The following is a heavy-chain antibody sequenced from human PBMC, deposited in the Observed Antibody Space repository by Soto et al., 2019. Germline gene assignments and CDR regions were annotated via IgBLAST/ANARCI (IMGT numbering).Heavy chain of an antibody. CDR3: VKERLARGFDY. CDR1: GFTFINYA. J-gene: IGHJ4*02. Sequence: EVQLLDSGGGLVQPGGSLRLSCEASGFTFINYAMNWVRQAPGKGLEWVLGISGGGDKTYYADSVKGRFTISRDNSKNMVFLQMKSMRADNKAVYYCVKERLARGFDYWGQGTLVTVSS. CDR2: ISGGGDKT. V-gene: IGHV3-23*01.